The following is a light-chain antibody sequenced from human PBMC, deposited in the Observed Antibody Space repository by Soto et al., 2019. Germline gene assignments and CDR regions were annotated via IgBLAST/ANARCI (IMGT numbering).Light chain of an antibody. CDR1: SSDVGGYNF. V-gene: IGLV2-8*01. J-gene: IGLJ2*01. CDR2: EVN. Sequence: QSALTQPPSASGSPGQSVTISCTGTSSDVGGYNFVSWFQQNPGKAPKLIIYEVNKRPSGVPDRFSGSKSGNTASLTVSGLQAEDEADYYCSSYAGSNNFVLFGGGTQLTV. CDR3: SSYAGSNNFVL.